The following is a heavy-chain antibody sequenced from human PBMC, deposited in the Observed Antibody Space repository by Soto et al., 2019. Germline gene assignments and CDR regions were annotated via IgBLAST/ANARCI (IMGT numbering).Heavy chain of an antibody. Sequence: SETLSLTCAVYGGSFSGYYWSWIRQPPGKGLEWIGEINHSGSTNYNPSLKSRVTISVDTSKNQFSLKLSSVTAADTAVYYCARDGIAAAGTSEGYYYYGMDVWGQGTTVTVSS. CDR3: ARDGIAAAGTSEGYYYYGMDV. D-gene: IGHD6-13*01. V-gene: IGHV4-34*01. J-gene: IGHJ6*02. CDR2: INHSGST. CDR1: GGSFSGYY.